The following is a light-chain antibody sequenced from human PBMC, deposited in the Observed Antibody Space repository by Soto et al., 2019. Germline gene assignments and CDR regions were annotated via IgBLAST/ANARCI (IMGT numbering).Light chain of an antibody. J-gene: IGLJ1*01. CDR1: SSDVGGYNY. CDR2: DFS. CDR3: SSYTSSSTLGYV. V-gene: IGLV2-14*01. Sequence: QSSLTQPASVSGSPGQSITISCTGTSSDVGGYNYVSWYQQHPGKAPKLMIYDFSTRPSGVSNRFSGSNSGNTASLTISGLQAEYEADYYCSSYTSSSTLGYVFGTGTKLTVL.